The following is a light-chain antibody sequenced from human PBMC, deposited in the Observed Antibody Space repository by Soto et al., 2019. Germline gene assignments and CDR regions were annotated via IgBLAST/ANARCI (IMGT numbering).Light chain of an antibody. CDR2: GAS. Sequence: EIVLTQSPGTLSLSPGERATLSCRASQSVSSSYLAWYQQKPGQAPRLLIYGASSRATGIPDRFSGSGSGTDFTLTICRLEQRDLAVCFCLQYGSSPQFTFYCGTKV. CDR1: QSVSSSY. J-gene: IGKJ3*01. CDR3: LQYGSSPQFT. V-gene: IGKV3-20*01.